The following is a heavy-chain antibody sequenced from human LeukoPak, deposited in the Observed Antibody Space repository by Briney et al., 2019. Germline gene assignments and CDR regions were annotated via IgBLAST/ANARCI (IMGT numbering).Heavy chain of an antibody. CDR3: ARDCSSTSCYNAFDY. CDR1: GYTFTSYY. CDR2: ISAYNGNT. D-gene: IGHD2-2*02. J-gene: IGHJ4*02. V-gene: IGHV1-18*04. Sequence: ASVKVSCKASGYTFTSYYIHWVRQAPGQGLEWMGWISAYNGNTNYAQKLQGRVTMTTDTSTSTAYMELRSLRSDDTAVYYCARDCSSTSCYNAFDYWGQGTLVTVSS.